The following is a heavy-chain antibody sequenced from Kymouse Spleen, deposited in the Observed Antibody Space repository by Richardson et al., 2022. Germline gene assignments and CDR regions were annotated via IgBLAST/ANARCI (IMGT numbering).Heavy chain of an antibody. CDR1: GGSVSSGSYY. V-gene: IGHV4-61*01. D-gene: IGHD6-19*01. CDR2: IYYSGST. Sequence: QVQLQESGPGLVKPSETLSLTCTVSGGSVSSGSYYWSWIRQPPGKGLEWIGYIYYSGSTNYNPSLKSRVTISVDTSKNQFSLKLSSVTAADTAVYYCARDRHSSGWHFDYWGQGTLVTVSS. J-gene: IGHJ4*02. CDR3: ARDRHSSGWHFDY.